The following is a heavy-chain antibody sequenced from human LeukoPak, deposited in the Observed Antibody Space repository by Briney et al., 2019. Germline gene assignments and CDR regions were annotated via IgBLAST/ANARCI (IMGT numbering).Heavy chain of an antibody. V-gene: IGHV1-46*01. CDR2: INPSGGST. CDR3: ARDGALLGTDY. D-gene: IGHD3-10*01. Sequence: ASVKVSCKASGYTFTSYYMHWVRQAPGQGLEWMGIINPSGGSTSHAQKFQGRVTMTRDTSTSTVYMELSSLRSEDTAVYYCARDGALLGTDYWGQGTLVTVSS. J-gene: IGHJ4*02. CDR1: GYTFTSYY.